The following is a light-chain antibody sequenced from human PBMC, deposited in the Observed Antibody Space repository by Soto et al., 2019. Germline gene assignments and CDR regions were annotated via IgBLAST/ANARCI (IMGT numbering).Light chain of an antibody. CDR3: LQDKGFSDA. J-gene: IGKJ2*01. CDR1: QDIRVD. CDR2: AAS. V-gene: IGKV1-6*01. Sequence: AIQMTQSPPSLSASVGDRVIITCRASQDIRVDVGWLQQRPGHDPHLLIYAASTLHTGVPSTFTGSGSGTVFTLTINDLQPDDVAHYFCLQDKGFSDALGQGTKLEI.